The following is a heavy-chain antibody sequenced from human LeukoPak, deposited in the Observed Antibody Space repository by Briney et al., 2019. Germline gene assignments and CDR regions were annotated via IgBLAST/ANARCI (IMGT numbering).Heavy chain of an antibody. V-gene: IGHV3-23*01. D-gene: IGHD3-10*01. Sequence: GGSLRLSCAASGFTFSSYSMNWVRQAPGGGLEWVSGISGDGGSTYYADSVKGRFVISRDNSKSTLYLQMNSLRAEDRAVYYCVKDFGRNLGGPGYWGRGTLVTVSS. CDR3: VKDFGRNLGGPGY. CDR2: ISGDGGST. CDR1: GFTFSSYS. J-gene: IGHJ4*02.